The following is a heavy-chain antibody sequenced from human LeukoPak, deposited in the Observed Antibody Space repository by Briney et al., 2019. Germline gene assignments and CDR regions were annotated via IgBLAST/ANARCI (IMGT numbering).Heavy chain of an antibody. J-gene: IGHJ6*03. CDR2: INHSGST. CDR1: GGSFSGYY. CDR3: ASFIAAHYYYYMDV. Sequence: SETLSLTCAVYGGSFSGYYWSWIRQPPGKGLEWIGEINHSGSTNYNPSLKSRVTISVDTSKNQFSLKLSSVTAADTAVYYCASFIAAHYYYYMDVWGKGTTVTVSS. D-gene: IGHD6-13*01. V-gene: IGHV4-34*01.